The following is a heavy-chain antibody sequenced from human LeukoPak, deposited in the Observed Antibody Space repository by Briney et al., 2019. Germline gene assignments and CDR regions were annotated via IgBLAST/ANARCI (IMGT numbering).Heavy chain of an antibody. V-gene: IGHV4-59*08. J-gene: IGHJ5*02. CDR1: GGSISSSY. CDR2: IYYSGST. D-gene: IGHD2-15*01. CDR3: ARRGYCSGGSCYAGLNWFDP. Sequence: SETLSLTCTVSGGSISSSYWSWIRQPPGKGLEWIAYIYYSGSTNYNPSLKSRVTTSVDTSKNQFSLKLSSVSAADTAVYYCARRGYCSGGSCYAGLNWFDPWGQGTLVTVSS.